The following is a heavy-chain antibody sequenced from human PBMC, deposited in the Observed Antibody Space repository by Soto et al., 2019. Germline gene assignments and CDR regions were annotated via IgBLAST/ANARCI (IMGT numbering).Heavy chain of an antibody. Sequence: GGSLRLSCAASGFTFDDYAMHWVRQAPGKGLEWVSGISWNSGSIGYADSVKGRFTISRDNAKNSLYLQMNSLRAEDTALYYCAKDMVVGVAGTSYFDYWGQGTLVTVSS. J-gene: IGHJ4*02. CDR2: ISWNSGSI. CDR1: GFTFDDYA. D-gene: IGHD6-19*01. V-gene: IGHV3-9*01. CDR3: AKDMVVGVAGTSYFDY.